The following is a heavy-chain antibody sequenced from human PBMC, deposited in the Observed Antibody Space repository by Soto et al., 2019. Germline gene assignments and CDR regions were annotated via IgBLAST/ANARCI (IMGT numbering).Heavy chain of an antibody. J-gene: IGHJ5*02. D-gene: IGHD3-10*01. CDR1: GGSISSGDYY. CDR3: ARGGYYGSGSYPRGNWFDP. Sequence: LCGGSISSGDYYWSWIRQPPGKGLEWIGYIYYSGSTYYNPSLKSRVTISVDTSKNQFSLKLSSVTAADTAVYYCARGGYYGSGSYPRGNWFDPWGQGTLVTVSS. CDR2: IYYSGST. V-gene: IGHV4-30-4*01.